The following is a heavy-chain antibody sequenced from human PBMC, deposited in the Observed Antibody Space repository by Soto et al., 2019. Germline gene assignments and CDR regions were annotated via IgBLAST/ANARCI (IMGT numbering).Heavy chain of an antibody. CDR2: IWYDGSNK. V-gene: IGHV3-33*01. D-gene: IGHD1-26*01. J-gene: IGHJ4*02. CDR1: EFTFSSYG. CDR3: ARYRSVTPVGIFDY. Sequence: QVQLVESGGGVVQPGRSLRLSCAASEFTFSSYGMHWVRQAPGKGLEWVAVIWYDGSNKYYADSVKGRFTISRDNSKNTLYLQMNSLRAEDTAVYYGARYRSVTPVGIFDYWGQGTLVTVSS.